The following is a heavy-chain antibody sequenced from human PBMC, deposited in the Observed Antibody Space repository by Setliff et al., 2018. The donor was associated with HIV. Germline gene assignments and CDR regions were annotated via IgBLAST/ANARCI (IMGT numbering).Heavy chain of an antibody. V-gene: IGHV1-69*10. CDR3: AGPRGDEAFDI. CDR2: FIPILDIT. D-gene: IGHD3-10*01. CDR1: GDTSSTYA. J-gene: IGHJ3*02. Sequence: ASVKVSCKASGDTSSTYAINWVRQAPGQGLEWMGQFIPILDITNYAQKFQGRVTITADKSTNTMYMEMTGLTSEDTAVYYCAGPRGDEAFDIWGQGTMVTV.